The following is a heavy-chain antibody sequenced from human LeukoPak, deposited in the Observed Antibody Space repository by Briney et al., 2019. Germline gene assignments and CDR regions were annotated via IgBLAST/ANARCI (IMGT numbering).Heavy chain of an antibody. CDR1: GFTFSSYS. CDR2: IKQDGSEK. Sequence: PGGSLRLSCAASGFTFSSYSMNWVRQAPGKGLEWVANIKQDGSEKYYVDSVKGRFTISRDNAKNSLYLQMNSLRAEDTAVYYCARGTYYVPTGAFDIWGQGTMVTVSS. V-gene: IGHV3-7*01. J-gene: IGHJ3*02. D-gene: IGHD3-10*02. CDR3: ARGTYYVPTGAFDI.